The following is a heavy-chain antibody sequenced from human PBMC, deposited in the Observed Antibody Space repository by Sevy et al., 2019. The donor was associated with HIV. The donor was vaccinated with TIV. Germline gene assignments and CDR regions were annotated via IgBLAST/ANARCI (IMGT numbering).Heavy chain of an antibody. D-gene: IGHD1-1*01. Sequence: GGSLRLSCAPSGLTFSVYSMNWVRQAPGKGLEWDSSISSSFYINYADSVKGRFTISRDNAKNSLYLQMNNLRADETAVYYCAREIGAKNDVWGQGTTVTVSS. CDR3: AREIGAKNDV. V-gene: IGHV3-21*01. CDR1: GLTFSVYS. J-gene: IGHJ6*02. CDR2: ISSSFYI.